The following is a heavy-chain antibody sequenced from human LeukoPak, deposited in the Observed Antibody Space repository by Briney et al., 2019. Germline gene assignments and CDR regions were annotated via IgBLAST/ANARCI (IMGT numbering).Heavy chain of an antibody. CDR3: ARLGYCSSTSCFFKWFDP. J-gene: IGHJ5*02. D-gene: IGHD2-2*01. CDR1: GGSFSGYY. V-gene: IGHV4-34*01. Sequence: SETLSLTCAVYGGSFSGYYWSWIRQPPGKGLEWIGEINHSGSTNYNPSLKSRVTISVDTSKSQFSLKLSSVTAADTAVYYCARLGYCSSTSCFFKWFDPWGQGTLVTVSS. CDR2: INHSGST.